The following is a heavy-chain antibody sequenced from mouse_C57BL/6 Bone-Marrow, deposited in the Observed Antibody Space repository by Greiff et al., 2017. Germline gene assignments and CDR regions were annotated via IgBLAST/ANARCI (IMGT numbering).Heavy chain of an antibody. CDR1: GFSLTSYG. CDR3: ARNDYGSNFDY. D-gene: IGHD1-1*01. J-gene: IGHJ2*01. Sequence: QVQLQQSGPGLVQPSQCLSITCTVSGFSLTSYGVHWVRQSPGKGLEWLGVIWSGGSTDYNAAFIYRLSISKDNSKSQVFFKMNSLQADDTAIYCCARNDYGSNFDYWGQGTTLTVSS. V-gene: IGHV2-2*01. CDR2: IWSGGST.